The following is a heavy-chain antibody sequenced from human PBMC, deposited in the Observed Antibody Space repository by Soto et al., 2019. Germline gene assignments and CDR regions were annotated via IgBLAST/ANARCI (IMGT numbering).Heavy chain of an antibody. Sequence: SETLSLTCTVSGGSITGGSISSYYWGWMRQPPGKGLEWIASFFIGGNTYYNPSLKSRVTTSVDTSKNQFSLKLSSVTSADTAVYYCARRWGTCFDFWGQGTLVTVSS. CDR2: FFIGGNT. CDR1: GGSITGGSISSYY. D-gene: IGHD7-27*01. J-gene: IGHJ4*02. V-gene: IGHV4-39*07. CDR3: ARRWGTCFDF.